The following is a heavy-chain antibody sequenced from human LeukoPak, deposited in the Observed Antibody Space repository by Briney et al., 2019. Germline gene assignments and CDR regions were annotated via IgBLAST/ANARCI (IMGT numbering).Heavy chain of an antibody. Sequence: PSETLSLTCTVSGGSISSYYRSWIRQPPGKGLEWIGYIYYSGSTNYNPSLKSRVTISVDTSKNQFSLKLSSVTAADTAVYYCARGGIVGARVFDYWGQGTLVTVSS. CDR1: GGSISSYY. V-gene: IGHV4-59*01. CDR2: IYYSGST. J-gene: IGHJ4*02. CDR3: ARGGIVGARVFDY. D-gene: IGHD1-26*01.